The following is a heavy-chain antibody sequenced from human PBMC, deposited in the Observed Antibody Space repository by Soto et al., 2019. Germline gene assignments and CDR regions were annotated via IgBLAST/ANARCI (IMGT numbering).Heavy chain of an antibody. CDR2: ISYDGSNK. CDR1: GFTFSSYG. J-gene: IGHJ6*02. Sequence: GGSLRLSCAASGFTFSSYGMHWVRQAPGKGLEWVAVISYDGSNKYYADSVKGRFTISRDNSKNTLYLQMNSLRAEDTAVYYCARALGVDYGDYVGGMDVWGQGTTVTVSS. CDR3: ARALGVDYGDYVGGMDV. V-gene: IGHV3-30*03. D-gene: IGHD4-17*01.